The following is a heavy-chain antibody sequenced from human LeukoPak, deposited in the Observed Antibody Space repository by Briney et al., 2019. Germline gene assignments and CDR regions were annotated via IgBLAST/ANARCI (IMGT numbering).Heavy chain of an antibody. CDR2: ISYTGSNK. V-gene: IGHV3-30*18. CDR1: GFTLSSYG. D-gene: IGHD6-13*01. CDR3: AKDQEKSSSWSREHFQH. Sequence: GGSLRLSCAASGFTLSSYGMHWVRQAPGKGPEWVAVISYTGSNKYYVDSVKGRFTISRDNSKNTLYLQMNSLRAEDTAVYYCAKDQEKSSSWSREHFQHWGQGTLVIVSS. J-gene: IGHJ1*01.